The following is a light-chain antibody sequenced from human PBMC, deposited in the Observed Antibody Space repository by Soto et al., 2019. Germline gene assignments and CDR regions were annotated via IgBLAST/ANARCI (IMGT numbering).Light chain of an antibody. CDR2: GNS. CDR3: QSYDSRDV. J-gene: IGLJ1*01. Sequence: QSVLTQPPSVSGAPGQRVTISCTGSSSNIGAGYDVHWYQQLPGTAPKLLIYGNSNRPSGVPDRFSGSKSGTSASLAITGLRAEDEADYYCQSYDSRDVFGTGTKVT. CDR1: SSNIGAGYD. V-gene: IGLV1-40*01.